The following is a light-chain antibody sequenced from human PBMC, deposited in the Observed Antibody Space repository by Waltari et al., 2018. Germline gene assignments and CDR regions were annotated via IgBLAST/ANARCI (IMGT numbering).Light chain of an antibody. CDR2: DAS. J-gene: IGKJ5*01. Sequence: DIQMTQSPSSLSASGGDRVTITCQASQDISNYLNWYQQKPGKAPKLLIYDASNLETGVPSRFSGSGSGTAFTFTISSLQPEDIATYYCQQYDHLPITFGQGTRLEIK. CDR3: QQYDHLPIT. V-gene: IGKV1-33*01. CDR1: QDISNY.